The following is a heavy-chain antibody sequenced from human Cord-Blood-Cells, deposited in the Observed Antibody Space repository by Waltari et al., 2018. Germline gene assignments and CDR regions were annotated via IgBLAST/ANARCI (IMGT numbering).Heavy chain of an antibody. CDR1: GGSVSRGSYY. CDR2: IYYSGST. V-gene: IGHV4-61*01. J-gene: IGHJ4*02. Sequence: QVQLQESGPGLVKPSETLSLTCTVSGGSVSRGSYYWSWIRQPPGKGLEWIGYIYYSGSTNYNPSLKSRVTISVDTSKNQFSLKLSSVTAADTAVYYCARGGSGWSRPSKFDYWGQGTLVTVSS. CDR3: ARGGSGWSRPSKFDY. D-gene: IGHD6-19*01.